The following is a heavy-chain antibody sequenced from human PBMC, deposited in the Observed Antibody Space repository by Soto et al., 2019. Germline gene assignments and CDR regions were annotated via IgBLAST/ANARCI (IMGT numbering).Heavy chain of an antibody. J-gene: IGHJ4*02. Sequence: ASETLSLTCAVSGGSISSGGYSWSWIRQPPGKGLEWIGYIYHSGSTYYNPSLKSRVTISVDRSKNQFSLKLSSVTAADTAVYYCARVSGWTLSRYYYDSSGYYYFDYWGQGTLVTVSS. CDR1: GGSISSGGYS. D-gene: IGHD3-22*01. V-gene: IGHV4-30-2*01. CDR2: IYHSGST. CDR3: ARVSGWTLSRYYYDSSGYYYFDY.